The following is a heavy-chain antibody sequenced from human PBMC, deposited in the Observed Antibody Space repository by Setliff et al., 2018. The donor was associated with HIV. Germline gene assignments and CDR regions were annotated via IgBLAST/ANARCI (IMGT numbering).Heavy chain of an antibody. V-gene: IGHV1-2*02. D-gene: IGHD1-26*01. Sequence: GASVKVSCKASGYTFNGYYLHWVRRAPGQGLEWMGWINPNSGATNYAQSFQGRVTMTRDTSISTAYMDLSSLTSDDTAVYYCAPASIVSTARWNHWGRGTTVTVSS. CDR3: APASIVSTARWNH. CDR2: INPNSGAT. J-gene: IGHJ4*02. CDR1: GYTFNGYY.